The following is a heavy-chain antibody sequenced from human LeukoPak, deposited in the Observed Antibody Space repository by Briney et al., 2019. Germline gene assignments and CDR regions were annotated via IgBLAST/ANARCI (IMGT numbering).Heavy chain of an antibody. J-gene: IGHJ6*03. CDR1: GGSISSHY. CDR3: ARDLGYSGYEDRCYYYMDV. CDR2: IYYSGST. V-gene: IGHV4-59*11. D-gene: IGHD5-12*01. Sequence: SETLSLTCTVSGGSISSHYWSWIRQPPGKGLEWIGYIYYSGSTNYNPSLKSRVTISVDTSKNQFSLKLSSVTAADTAVYYCARDLGYSGYEDRCYYYMDVWGKGTTVTVSS.